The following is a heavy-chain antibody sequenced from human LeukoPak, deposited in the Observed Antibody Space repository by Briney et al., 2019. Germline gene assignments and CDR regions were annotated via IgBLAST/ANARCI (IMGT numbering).Heavy chain of an antibody. Sequence: QSGGSLRLSCVASGYTFSTYNMNWVRQAPGKGLEWVSFISSGSEIIYYADSVKGRFTVSRDNDKKSLYLQMNSLRGEDTAVYYCAKHGTTGIAAAGLDYWGQGTLVTVSS. V-gene: IGHV3-48*01. J-gene: IGHJ4*02. CDR1: GYTFSTYN. CDR2: ISSGSEII. D-gene: IGHD6-13*01. CDR3: AKHGTTGIAAAGLDY.